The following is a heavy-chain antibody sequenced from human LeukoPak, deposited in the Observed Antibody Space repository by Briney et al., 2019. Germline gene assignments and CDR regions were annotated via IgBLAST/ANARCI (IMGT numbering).Heavy chain of an antibody. CDR3: AKEFGSDWPYYFDY. J-gene: IGHJ4*02. CDR2: ITGSGGTT. D-gene: IGHD6-19*01. CDR1: GFTFSSYA. Sequence: PGGSLRLSCAASGFTFSSYAMIWVRQAPGKGLEWVSGITGSGGTTYYADSVKGRFTISRDNSKNTLYLQMNTLRAEDTAVYYCAKEFGSDWPYYFDYWGQGTLVTVSS. V-gene: IGHV3-23*01.